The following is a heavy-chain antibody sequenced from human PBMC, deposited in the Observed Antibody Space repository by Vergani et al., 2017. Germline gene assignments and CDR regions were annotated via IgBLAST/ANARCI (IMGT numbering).Heavy chain of an antibody. CDR2: IYYSGST. Sequence: QVQLQESGPGLVKPSETLSLTCTVSGGSISSYYWSWIRQPPGKGLEWIGYIYYSGSTNYNPSLKSRVTISVDTSKNQFSLKLRSVTAADTAVYYCARELGTGEDYWGQGTLVTVSS. V-gene: IGHV4-59*12. CDR1: GGSISSYY. D-gene: IGHD4-17*01. CDR3: ARELGTGEDY. J-gene: IGHJ4*02.